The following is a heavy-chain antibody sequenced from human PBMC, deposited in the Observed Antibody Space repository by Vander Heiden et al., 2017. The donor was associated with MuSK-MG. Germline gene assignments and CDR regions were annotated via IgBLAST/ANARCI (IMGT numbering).Heavy chain of an antibody. D-gene: IGHD2-2*01. V-gene: IGHV3-30*03. CDR1: GFTFSSYC. J-gene: IGHJ4*02. CDR3: ASQYCSSSSCSLSLLDY. CDR2: ISYDGSNK. Sequence: QVQLVESGVGVVQPGRSLTLSWAAPGFTFSSYCRRWVSQAPGKGLEWVAVISYDGSNKYYADSVKGRFTISRDNSKNTLYLQMNSLRAEDTAVYYCASQYCSSSSCSLSLLDYWGQGTLVTVSS.